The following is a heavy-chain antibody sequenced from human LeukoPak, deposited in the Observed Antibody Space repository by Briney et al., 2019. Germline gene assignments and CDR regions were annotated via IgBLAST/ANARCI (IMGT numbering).Heavy chain of an antibody. V-gene: IGHV4-34*01. D-gene: IGHD6-19*01. CDR2: IDHSGST. Sequence: SETLSLTCAVYGGSFSGYYWSWIRQPPGKGLEWIGEIDHSGSTNYNPSLKSRVTISVDTSKNRFSLKLSSVTAADTAVYYFERGAAARPAIAVAGRAKKNQFDYWGQGTLVTVSS. J-gene: IGHJ4*02. CDR3: ERGAAARPAIAVAGRAKKNQFDY. CDR1: GGSFSGYY.